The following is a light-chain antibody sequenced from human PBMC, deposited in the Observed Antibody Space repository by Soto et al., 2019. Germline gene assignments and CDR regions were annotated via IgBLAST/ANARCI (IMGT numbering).Light chain of an antibody. CDR3: NSYTTSGAIV. CDR1: SSDIGGYNF. CDR2: DVA. J-gene: IGLJ3*02. Sequence: QSALTQPASVSGSPGQSITISCTGTSSDIGGYNFVSWYQQHPGNAPNLIIYDVASRPSGVSDRFSGSKSGNAACLTISGLQAEDEALYYCNSYTTSGAIVFGGGTKLTVL. V-gene: IGLV2-14*03.